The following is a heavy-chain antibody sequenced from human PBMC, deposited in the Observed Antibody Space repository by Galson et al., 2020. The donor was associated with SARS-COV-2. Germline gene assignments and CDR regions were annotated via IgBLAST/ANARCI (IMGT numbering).Heavy chain of an antibody. CDR1: GFTFSSYE. J-gene: IGHJ4*02. V-gene: IGHV3-48*03. CDR3: ARDRVAVAVPYYFDY. Sequence: VQAGGSLRLSCAASGFTFSSYEMNWVRQAPGKGLEWVSCISSSGNIIYYADSVKGRFTISRDNAKSSLYLQMNSLRAEDTAVYYCARDRVAVAVPYYFDYWGQGTLVTVSS. D-gene: IGHD6-19*01. CDR2: ISSSGNII.